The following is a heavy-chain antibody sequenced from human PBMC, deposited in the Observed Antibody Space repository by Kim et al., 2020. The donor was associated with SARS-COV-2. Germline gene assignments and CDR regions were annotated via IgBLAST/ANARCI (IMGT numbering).Heavy chain of an antibody. CDR2: ST. Sequence: STYYAASVKGRFTISRDNSKTTLYLQMNSLRAEDTAVYYCAKAAHWYFDLWGRGTLVTVSS. J-gene: IGHJ2*01. CDR3: AKAAHWYFDL. V-gene: IGHV3-23*01.